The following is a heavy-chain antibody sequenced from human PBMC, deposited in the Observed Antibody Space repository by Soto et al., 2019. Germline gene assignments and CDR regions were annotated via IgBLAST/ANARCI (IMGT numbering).Heavy chain of an antibody. CDR3: AKGALHTVDYYYYYGMDV. V-gene: IGHV3-23*01. Sequence: GGSLRLSCAASGFTFSSYAMSWVRQAPGKGLEWVSAISGSGGSTYYADSVKGRFTISRDNSKNTLYLQMNSLRAEDTAVYYCAKGALHTVDYYYYYGMDVWGQGTTVTVSS. CDR1: GFTFSSYA. J-gene: IGHJ6*02. D-gene: IGHD4-17*01. CDR2: ISGSGGST.